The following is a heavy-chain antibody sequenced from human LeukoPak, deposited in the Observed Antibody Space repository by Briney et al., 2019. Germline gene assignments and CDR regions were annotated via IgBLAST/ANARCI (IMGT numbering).Heavy chain of an antibody. CDR1: GYTFTTYD. V-gene: IGHV1-8*01. D-gene: IGHD6-19*01. CDR3: ARGRGSGHKENWFAP. J-gene: IGHJ5*02. CDR2: MNPNSGNT. Sequence: ASVAVSFKASGYTFTTYDINWVRQATGQGLEWMGWMNPNSGNTGYTQKFQGRVTITRNTSISTAYMELSSLRSEDTAVYYCARGRGSGHKENWFAPWGQGTLVTVSS.